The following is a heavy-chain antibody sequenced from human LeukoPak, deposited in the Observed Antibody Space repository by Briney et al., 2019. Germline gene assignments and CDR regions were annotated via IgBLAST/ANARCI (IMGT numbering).Heavy chain of an antibody. J-gene: IGHJ4*02. V-gene: IGHV4-61*02. CDR3: ARDRGTGNFDY. Sequence: PSETLSLTCTVSGGSISSGSYYWSWIRQPAGKGLEWIGRIYTSGSTNYNPSLKSRVTISADTSKNQLSLKLSSVTAADTAVYYCARDRGTGNFDYWGQGTLVTVSS. D-gene: IGHD3/OR15-3a*01. CDR1: GGSISSGSYY. CDR2: IYTSGST.